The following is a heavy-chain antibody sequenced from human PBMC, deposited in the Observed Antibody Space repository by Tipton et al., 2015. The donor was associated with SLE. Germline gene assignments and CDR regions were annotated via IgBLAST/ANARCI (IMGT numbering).Heavy chain of an antibody. V-gene: IGHV4-39*01. Sequence: TLSLTCPVSGGSITSTSYYWGWIRQPPGKGLEWIGNIHYSGGTYYNPSLKSRVTMSLDPSKNQFSLRLSSVTAADTAVYYCAGSPLRFLEWFPDAFDILGQGTMVTVSS. J-gene: IGHJ3*02. D-gene: IGHD3-3*01. CDR2: IHYSGGT. CDR3: AGSPLRFLEWFPDAFDI. CDR1: GGSITSTSYY.